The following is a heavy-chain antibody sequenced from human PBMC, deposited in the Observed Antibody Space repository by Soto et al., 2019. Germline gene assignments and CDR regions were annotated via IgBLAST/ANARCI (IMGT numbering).Heavy chain of an antibody. V-gene: IGHV4-59*08. J-gene: IGHJ6*03. CDR1: GGSISSYY. CDR3: ATMSREKTAGFGELLTPLNLLPYYYYYMDV. CDR2: IYYSGST. Sequence: SETLSLTCTVSGGSISSYYWSWIRQPPGKGLEWIGYIYYSGSTNYNPSLKSRVTISVDTSKNQFSLKLSSVTAADTAVYYCATMSREKTAGFGELLTPLNLLPYYYYYMDVWGKGTTVTVSS. D-gene: IGHD3-10*01.